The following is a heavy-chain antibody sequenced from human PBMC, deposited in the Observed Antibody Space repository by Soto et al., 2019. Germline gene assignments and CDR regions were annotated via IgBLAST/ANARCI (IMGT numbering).Heavy chain of an antibody. J-gene: IGHJ4*02. Sequence: QVQLVQSGAEVKKPGSSVKVSCKASGGTFSSYTISWVRQAPGQGLEWMGRIIPILGIAKYAQKFQGRVTITADKSPSTAYMELSSLGSEDTSVYYCARETHGAVGYWGQGTLVTVSS. V-gene: IGHV1-69*08. D-gene: IGHD3-10*01. CDR2: IIPILGIA. CDR3: ARETHGAVGY. CDR1: GGTFSSYT.